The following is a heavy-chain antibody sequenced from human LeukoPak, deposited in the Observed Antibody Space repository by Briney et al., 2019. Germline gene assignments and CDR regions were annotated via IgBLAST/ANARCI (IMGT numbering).Heavy chain of an antibody. J-gene: IGHJ4*02. CDR3: AREGVVLRFLEWLPYEYYFDY. CDR2: IVVGSGDT. D-gene: IGHD3-3*01. CDR1: GFTFTSAV. Sequence: SVKVSCKAVGFTFTSAVVQWVRQARGQRLEWIGWIVVGSGDTNYAQKFQERVTITRDMSTSTVYMELSSLRSKDTAVYYCAREGVVLRFLEWLPYEYYFDYWGQGTLVTVSS. V-gene: IGHV1-58*01.